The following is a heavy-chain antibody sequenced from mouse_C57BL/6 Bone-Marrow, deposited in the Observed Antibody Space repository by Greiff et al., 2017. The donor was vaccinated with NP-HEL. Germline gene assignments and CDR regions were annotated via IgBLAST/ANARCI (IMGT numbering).Heavy chain of an antibody. CDR2: INPGSGGT. CDR1: GYAFTNYL. J-gene: IGHJ1*03. CDR3: ARNCDWYFDV. Sequence: QVQLQQSGAELVRPGTSVKVSCKASGYAFTNYLIEWVKQRPGQGLEWIGVINPGSGGTNYNEKFKGKATLTADKSSSTAYMQLSSLTSEDSAVYFCARNCDWYFDVWGTGTTVTVSS. V-gene: IGHV1-54*01. D-gene: IGHD4-1*01.